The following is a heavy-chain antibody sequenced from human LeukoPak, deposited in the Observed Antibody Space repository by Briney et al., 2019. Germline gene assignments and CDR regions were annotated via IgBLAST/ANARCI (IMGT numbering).Heavy chain of an antibody. V-gene: IGHV4-39*01. D-gene: IGHD3-10*01. CDR2: IFYSGST. J-gene: IGHJ4*02. CDR1: VHPLSNRTYY. CDR3: ARRGVFGEDIDY. Sequence: ADTETLPCTVWVHPLSNRTYYCRWIRQPPGKGVGCVVNIFYSGSTYYNPPLKSRVTISVDTSKNQFSLRLSSMTAADTGVYYFARRGVFGEDIDYWGQGTLVTVS.